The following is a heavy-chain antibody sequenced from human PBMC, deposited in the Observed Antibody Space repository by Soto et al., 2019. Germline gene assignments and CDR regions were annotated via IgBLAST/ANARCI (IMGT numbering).Heavy chain of an antibody. CDR3: ASSSYYDSSGYYLTFLWFDP. J-gene: IGHJ5*02. CDR2: ISYDGSNK. D-gene: IGHD3-22*01. Sequence: LRLSCAASGFTFSSHCMHWVRQAPGKGLEWVAVISYDGSNKYYADSVKGRFTISRDNSKNTLYLQMDSLRSEDTAVYYCASSSYYDSSGYYLTFLWFDPWGQGTLVTVSS. V-gene: IGHV3-30*03. CDR1: GFTFSSHC.